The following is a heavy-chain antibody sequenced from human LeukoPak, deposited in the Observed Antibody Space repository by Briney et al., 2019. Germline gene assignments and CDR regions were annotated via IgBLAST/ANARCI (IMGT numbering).Heavy chain of an antibody. Sequence: SETLSLTCIVSGGSISSYYWTWIRQPPGKGLEWIGYIYYNGSTNYNPSLKSRVTISVDTSKNQFSLKLNSVTAADTAVHYCARQSRGIAVAGLDYWGQGILVTVSS. CDR1: GGSISSYY. CDR2: IYYNGST. D-gene: IGHD6-19*01. V-gene: IGHV4-59*08. J-gene: IGHJ4*02. CDR3: ARQSRGIAVAGLDY.